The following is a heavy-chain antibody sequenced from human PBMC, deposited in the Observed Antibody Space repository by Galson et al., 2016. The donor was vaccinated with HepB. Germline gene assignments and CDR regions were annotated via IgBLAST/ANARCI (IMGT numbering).Heavy chain of an antibody. V-gene: IGHV3-30-3*01. CDR3: ARVGVYCSGTSCKVAVRRNYFYYGMDL. CDR2: ISSDGREK. D-gene: IGHD2-2*01. J-gene: IGHJ6*02. CDR1: GFRFSSHP. Sequence: SLRLSCAASGFRFSSHPMHWVRQAPGKGLEWVAIISSDGREKYYADSVKGRFSVSRDNSKDTLYLQMNSLRAEDTAVYYCARVGVYCSGTSCKVAVRRNYFYYGMDLWGQGTTVTVS.